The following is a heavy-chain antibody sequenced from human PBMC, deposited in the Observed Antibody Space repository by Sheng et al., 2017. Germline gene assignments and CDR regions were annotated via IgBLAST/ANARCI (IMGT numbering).Heavy chain of an antibody. CDR2: IIPILGIA. V-gene: IGHV1-69*10. CDR3: ARSRHYYGSGHQPEFGLYYFDY. J-gene: IGHJ4*02. D-gene: IGHD3-10*01. CDR1: GGTFSSYA. Sequence: QVQLVQSGAEVKKPGSSVKVSCKASGGTFSSYAISWVRQAPGQGLEWMGGIIPILGIANYAQKFQGRVTITADKSTSTAYMELSSLRSEDTAVYYCARSRHYYGSGHQPEFGLYYFDYVGPGNPGHRLL.